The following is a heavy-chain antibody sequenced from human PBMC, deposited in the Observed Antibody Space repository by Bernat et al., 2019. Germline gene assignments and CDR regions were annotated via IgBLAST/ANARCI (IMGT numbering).Heavy chain of an antibody. CDR3: ASSYYYDSSGYSPVPIDI. D-gene: IGHD3-22*01. CDR2: IIPIFGTA. Sequence: QVQLVQSGAEVKKPGSSVKVSCKASGGTFSSYAISWVRQAPGQGLEWMGGIIPIFGTANYAQKFQGRVTITADESTSTAYMELSSLRSEDTAVYYCASSYYYDSSGYSPVPIDIWGQGTMVTVSS. V-gene: IGHV1-69*12. J-gene: IGHJ3*02. CDR1: GGTFSSYA.